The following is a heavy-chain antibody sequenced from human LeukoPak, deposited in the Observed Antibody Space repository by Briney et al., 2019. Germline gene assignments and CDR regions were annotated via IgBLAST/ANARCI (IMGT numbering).Heavy chain of an antibody. D-gene: IGHD3-10*01. J-gene: IGHJ3*02. CDR2: IYTSGST. CDR1: GGSISSYY. Sequence: KPSETLSLTCTVSGGSISSYYWSWIRQPAGKGLEWIGRIYTSGSTNYNPSLKSRVTISVDTSKNQFSLKLSSVTAADTAVYYCARGLRNSGKRSAFDIWGQGTMVTVSS. CDR3: ARGLRNSGKRSAFDI. V-gene: IGHV4-4*07.